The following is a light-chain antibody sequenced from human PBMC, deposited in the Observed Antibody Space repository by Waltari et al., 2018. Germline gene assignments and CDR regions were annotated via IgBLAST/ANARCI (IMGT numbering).Light chain of an antibody. CDR2: DVS. CDR3: CSYAGSTLV. V-gene: IGLV2-23*02. CDR1: SSDVGGYNY. J-gene: IGLJ2*01. Sequence: QSALTQPASVSGSPGQSITISCTGTSSDVGGYNYVSWYQQHPGKAPKLIIYDVSTRPSGVSNRFSGPKSGNTSSLTISGLQAEDEADYYCCSYAGSTLVFGGGTKLTVL.